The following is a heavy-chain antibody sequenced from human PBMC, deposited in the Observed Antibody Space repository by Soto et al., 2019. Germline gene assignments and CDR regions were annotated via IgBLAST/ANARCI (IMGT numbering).Heavy chain of an antibody. CDR2: VVPMYDSV. CDR3: ASWRSYSGSYCFDY. CDR1: GGTFNRYT. J-gene: IGHJ4*02. D-gene: IGHD1-26*01. V-gene: IGHV1-69*06. Sequence: ASVKVSCKASGGTFNRYTTNWVRQAPGRGLEWVGQVVPMYDSVNYAENFQGRVTITADKSTKTAYMELTSLRSEDTALYFCASWRSYSGSYCFDYWGQGTLVTVSS.